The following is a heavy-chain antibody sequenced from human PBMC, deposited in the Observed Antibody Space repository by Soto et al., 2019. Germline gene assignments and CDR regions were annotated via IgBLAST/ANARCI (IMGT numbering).Heavy chain of an antibody. CDR1: GFTFSSYS. CDR3: ARGWGGIVVVPPAQTVSGMDV. D-gene: IGHD2-2*01. J-gene: IGHJ6*02. Sequence: EVQLVESGGGLVQPGGSLRLSCAASGFTFSSYSMNWVRQAPGKGLEWVSYISSSSSTIYYADSVKGRFTISRDNAKNSLCLQMSRMSAEETGVSYCARGWGGIVVVPPAQTVSGMDVWGQGTTVTVSS. CDR2: ISSSSSTI. V-gene: IGHV3-48*01.